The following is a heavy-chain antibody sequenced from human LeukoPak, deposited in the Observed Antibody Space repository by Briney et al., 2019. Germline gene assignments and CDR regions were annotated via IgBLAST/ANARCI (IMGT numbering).Heavy chain of an antibody. J-gene: IGHJ4*02. V-gene: IGHV1-69*04. D-gene: IGHD3-22*01. CDR1: GGTFSSYA. CDR2: IIPILGIA. Sequence: SVKVSCKASGGTFSSYAISWVRQAPGQGLEWMGRIIPILGIANYAQKFQGRVTITADKSTSTAYMELSSLRSEDTAVYYCARNDYYDSSGVMDYWGQGTLVTVSS. CDR3: ARNDYYDSSGVMDY.